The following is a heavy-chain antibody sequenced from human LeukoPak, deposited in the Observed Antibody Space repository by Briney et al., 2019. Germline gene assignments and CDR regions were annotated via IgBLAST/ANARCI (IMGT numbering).Heavy chain of an antibody. CDR3: ARGRDSSSWTGYFDY. J-gene: IGHJ4*02. CDR2: IIPILGIA. Sequence: GASVKVSCKASGGTFSSYAISWVRQAPGQGLEWMGRIIPILGIANYAQKFQGRVTITADKSTSTAYMELSSLRSEDTAVYYCARGRDSSSWTGYFDYWGQGTLVTVSS. CDR1: GGTFSSYA. D-gene: IGHD6-13*01. V-gene: IGHV1-69*04.